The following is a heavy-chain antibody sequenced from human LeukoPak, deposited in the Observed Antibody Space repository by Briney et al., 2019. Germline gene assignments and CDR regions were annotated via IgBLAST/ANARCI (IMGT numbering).Heavy chain of an antibody. Sequence: SETLSLTCTLSGGSISSYYWSWIRQPPGKGLEWIGYIYHSGSTNYNPSLRSRVTIFLDTSKNQFSLKLTSVTAADTAVYYCARRYCSGGSCYPVIDYWGQGTLVAVSS. V-gene: IGHV4-59*08. J-gene: IGHJ4*02. CDR3: ARRYCSGGSCYPVIDY. D-gene: IGHD2-15*01. CDR2: IYHSGST. CDR1: GGSISSYY.